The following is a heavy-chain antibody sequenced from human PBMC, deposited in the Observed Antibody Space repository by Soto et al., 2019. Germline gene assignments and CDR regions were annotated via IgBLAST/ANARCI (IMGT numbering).Heavy chain of an antibody. CDR3: ARVVGGIPVAGSWNWFEP. V-gene: IGHV1-18*04. D-gene: IGHD6-19*01. CDR2: ISTYNGNT. J-gene: IGHJ5*02. Sequence: ASVKVSCKASGYTFTSYALSWVRHAPGQGLEWMGWISTYNGNTNYAQNLQGRVTMTTDISTNTAYMELRSLRSDDTAVYYCARVVGGIPVAGSWNWFEPWGQGTLVTVCS. CDR1: GYTFTSYA.